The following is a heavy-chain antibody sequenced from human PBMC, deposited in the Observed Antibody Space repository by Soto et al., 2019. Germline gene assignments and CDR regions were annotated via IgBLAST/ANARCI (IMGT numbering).Heavy chain of an antibody. D-gene: IGHD6-25*01. CDR2: ISASSSSI. CDR1: GGNCINYG. V-gene: IGHV3-48*02. CDR3: TSDFTRSEVY. J-gene: IGHJ4*02. Sequence: VGCPGDCRTASGGNCINYGMRGVRQAPEKGLEWVAYISASSSSIYYADSVKGRFTISRDNSKNSLYLQMNSLRDDYTFVYYRTSDFTRSEVYWGQGVQVTGSS.